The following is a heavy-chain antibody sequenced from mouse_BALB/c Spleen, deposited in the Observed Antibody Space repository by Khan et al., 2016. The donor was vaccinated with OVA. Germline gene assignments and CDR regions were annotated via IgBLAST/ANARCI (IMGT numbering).Heavy chain of an antibody. CDR1: GYSITSDYA. CDR3: ARVLGGDFDY. CDR2: ISYSGNT. J-gene: IGHJ2*01. Sequence: EVKLLESGPGLVKPSQSLSLTCTVTGYSITSDYAWNWIRQFPGNKLEWMGFISYSGNTNYNPSLKSRISITRDTTKNQFFLQLNSMTIQDTARYYCARVLGGDFDYWGQGTT. V-gene: IGHV3-2*02.